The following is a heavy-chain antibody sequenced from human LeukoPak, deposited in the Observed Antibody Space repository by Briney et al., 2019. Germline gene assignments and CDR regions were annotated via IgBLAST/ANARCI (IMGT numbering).Heavy chain of an antibody. Sequence: PGGSLRLSCVASGFTFTSYWMNWVRQAPGKGLEWVANIKQDGSEKNYVDSAKGRFTVSRDNAKNSLYLQTNSLRAEDTAIYYCVGGSGYWGQGTLVTVSS. CDR3: VGGSGY. V-gene: IGHV3-7*01. CDR2: IKQDGSEK. D-gene: IGHD5-12*01. J-gene: IGHJ4*02. CDR1: GFTFTSYW.